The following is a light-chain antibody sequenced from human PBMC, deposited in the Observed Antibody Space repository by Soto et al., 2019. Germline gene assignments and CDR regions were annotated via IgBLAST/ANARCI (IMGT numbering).Light chain of an antibody. Sequence: DIQMTQSPSSLSASVGDRVTKTFQASQDISNYLNWYQQKQEKAPKLLIYDASNLETGVPSRFSGSGSGTDFTFTISSLQPEDIATYYCQQYSHLITFGQGTRLEI. CDR2: DAS. V-gene: IGKV1-33*01. J-gene: IGKJ5*01. CDR1: QDISNY. CDR3: QQYSHLIT.